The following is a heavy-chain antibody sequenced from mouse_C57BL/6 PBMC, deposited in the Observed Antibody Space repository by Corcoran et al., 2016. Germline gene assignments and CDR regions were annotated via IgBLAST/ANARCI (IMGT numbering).Heavy chain of an antibody. Sequence: QVQLKQSGAELVRPGASVKLSCKASGYTFTDYYINWVKQRPGQGLEWIARIYPGSGNTYYNEKFKGKATLTAEKSSSTAYMQLSSLTSEYSAVYFWAREKIGYDGYYIFAYWGQGTLVTVSA. V-gene: IGHV1-76*01. CDR1: GYTFTDYY. J-gene: IGHJ3*01. CDR2: IYPGSGNT. D-gene: IGHD2-3*01. CDR3: AREKIGYDGYYIFAY.